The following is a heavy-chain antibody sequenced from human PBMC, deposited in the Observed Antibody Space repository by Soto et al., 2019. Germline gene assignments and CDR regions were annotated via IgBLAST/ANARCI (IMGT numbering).Heavy chain of an antibody. Sequence: EVQLVESGGGLVQPGGSLRLSCAASGFTVSSNYMSWVRQAPGKGLEWVSVIYSGGSTYYADSVKGRFTISRHNSKNTLYRQMNRLIADDMAVYYCARVWVGEANGYYYYYGTDVWEQGTTVTVSS. D-gene: IGHD3-10*01. CDR2: IYSGGST. CDR1: GFTVSSNY. V-gene: IGHV3-53*04. J-gene: IGHJ6*01. CDR3: ARVWVGEANGYYYYYGTDV.